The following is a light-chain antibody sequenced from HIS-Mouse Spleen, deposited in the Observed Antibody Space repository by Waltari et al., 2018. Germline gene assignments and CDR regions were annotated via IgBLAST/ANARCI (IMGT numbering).Light chain of an antibody. J-gene: IGLJ3*02. CDR1: VLAKKY. Sequence: SYELTQPSSASVSPGQTARITCSGAVLAKKYARWFQQKPGQAPGLVIYKDSERPSGIPERFSGSSSGTTVTLTISGAQVEDEADYYCYSAADNNLVFGGGTKLTVL. CDR2: KDS. CDR3: YSAADNNLV. V-gene: IGLV3-27*01.